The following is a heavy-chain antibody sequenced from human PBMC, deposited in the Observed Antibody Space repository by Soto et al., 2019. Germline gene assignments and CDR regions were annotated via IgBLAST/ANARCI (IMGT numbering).Heavy chain of an antibody. Sequence: GASVKVSCQASGYTFTSYGFTWMRQAPGQGLEWMGWVSGCNGDTTYAQKFQGRVTMTRDTSTSTAYMELSSLRSEDTALYYCARDRLRFHYYCMDVWGKGTTVTVSS. CDR1: GYTFTSYG. CDR2: VSGCNGDT. V-gene: IGHV1-18*01. CDR3: ARDRLRFHYYCMDV. J-gene: IGHJ6*03. D-gene: IGHD5-12*01.